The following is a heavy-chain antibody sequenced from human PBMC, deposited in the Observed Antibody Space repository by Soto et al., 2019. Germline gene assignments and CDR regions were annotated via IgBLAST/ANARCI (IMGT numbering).Heavy chain of an antibody. CDR3: AKDATRTNGWYHFDY. CDR2: LNDRGDTT. V-gene: IGHV3-23*01. Sequence: GGSLRLSCAASGFTFSSYEMNWVRQAPGKGLEWVSVLNDRGDTTYYTDSVKGRFTISRDNSKNTLYLQMNSLRAEDTAVYYCAKDATRTNGWYHFDYWGQGDLVTVSS. J-gene: IGHJ4*02. D-gene: IGHD6-19*01. CDR1: GFTFSSYE.